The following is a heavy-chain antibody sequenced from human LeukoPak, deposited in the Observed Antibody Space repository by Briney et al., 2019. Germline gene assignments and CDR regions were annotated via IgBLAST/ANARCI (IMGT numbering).Heavy chain of an antibody. CDR3: ARGGSGSYDVGYYFDS. D-gene: IGHD1-26*01. Sequence: SETLSLTCAVSDGSISSYYWTWLRQPPGKGLEWIGFIYYSGYTDYNPSLKSRVTISLDTSKNQFSLKLSSVTAADTAVYYCARGGSGSYDVGYYFDSWGQGTLVTVSS. J-gene: IGHJ4*02. CDR1: DGSISSYY. V-gene: IGHV4-59*01. CDR2: IYYSGYT.